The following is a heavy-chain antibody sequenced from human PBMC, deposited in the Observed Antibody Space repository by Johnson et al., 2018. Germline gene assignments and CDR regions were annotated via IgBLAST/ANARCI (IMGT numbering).Heavy chain of an antibody. CDR1: GYTFTSYD. CDR2: MNPNRGNT. CDR3: ARGADDAFDI. Sequence: VQLVESGAEVKKPGASVKVSCKASGYTFTSYDINWVRQATGPGLEWMGWMNPNRGNTGYHQKFQGRVTMTRNTSISTPYMELSSLRPADTAVYYWARGADDAFDIWGQGTMVTVSS. V-gene: IGHV1-8*01. J-gene: IGHJ3*02.